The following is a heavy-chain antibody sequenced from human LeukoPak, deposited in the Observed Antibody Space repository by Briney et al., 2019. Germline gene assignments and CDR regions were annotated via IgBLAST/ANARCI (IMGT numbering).Heavy chain of an antibody. Sequence: SETLSLTCTVSGGSISSYYWSWIRQPPGKGLEWIGSIYYSGSTYYNPSLKSRVTISVDTSKNQFSLKLSSVTAADTAVYYCAREGRGVYYYYYMDVWGKGTTVTISS. CDR1: GGSISSYY. D-gene: IGHD3-10*01. J-gene: IGHJ6*03. V-gene: IGHV4-39*02. CDR3: AREGRGVYYYYYMDV. CDR2: IYYSGST.